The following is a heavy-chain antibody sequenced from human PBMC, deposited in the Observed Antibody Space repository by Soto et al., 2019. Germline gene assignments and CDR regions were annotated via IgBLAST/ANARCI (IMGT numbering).Heavy chain of an antibody. V-gene: IGHV3-23*01. CDR1: GFTFSSYA. D-gene: IGHD2-15*01. CDR3: AKRRGAGGHFDY. J-gene: IGHJ4*02. Sequence: LGLSCAASGFTFSSYAMGWVRQGPGKGLEWVAVVSIGGSTHYADSVRGRFTISRDNSKNTLSLQMNSLTAEDTAVYFCAKRRGAGGHFDYWGQGALVTVSS. CDR2: VSIGGST.